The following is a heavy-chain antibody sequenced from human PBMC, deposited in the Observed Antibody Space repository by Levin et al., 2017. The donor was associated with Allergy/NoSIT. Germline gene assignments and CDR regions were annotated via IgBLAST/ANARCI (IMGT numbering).Heavy chain of an antibody. CDR1: GGSISSYY. J-gene: IGHJ4*02. CDR2: IYYSGST. CDR3: ARSGPLTSYYYGSGSQMDY. Sequence: SSETLSLTCTVSGGSISSYYWSWIRQPPGKGLEWIGYIYYSGSTNYNPPLTRRVTISVDTSKNQFSLQLSSVTAAATAVYYCARSGPLTSYYYGSGSQMDYWGQGTLVTVSS. D-gene: IGHD3-10*01. V-gene: IGHV4-59*08.